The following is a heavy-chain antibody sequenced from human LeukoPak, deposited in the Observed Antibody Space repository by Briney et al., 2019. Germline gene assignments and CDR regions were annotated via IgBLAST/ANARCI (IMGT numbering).Heavy chain of an antibody. CDR3: ARVDTVMAYYFDL. CDR1: GGSISSTSYY. Sequence: ETLSLTCTVSGGSISSTSYYWGWVRQAPGKGLEWVSTIYSGGTTYYADSVMGRFTISRHNSRNTLYLQMNSLRAEDTAVYYCARVDTVMAYYFDLWGQGTLVTVSS. J-gene: IGHJ4*02. D-gene: IGHD5-18*01. V-gene: IGHV3-53*04. CDR2: IYSGGTT.